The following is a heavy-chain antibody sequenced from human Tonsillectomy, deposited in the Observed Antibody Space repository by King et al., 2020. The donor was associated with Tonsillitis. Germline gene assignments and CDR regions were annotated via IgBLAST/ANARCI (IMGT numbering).Heavy chain of an antibody. D-gene: IGHD3-22*01. CDR3: ARDPRDSSGYYPPALNY. CDR2: NYHSGST. CDR1: GYSISSDYY. Sequence: QLQESGPGLVKPSETLSLTCAVSGYSISSDYYWGWIRQPPGKGLEWIGSNYHSGSTYYNPSLKSRVTISVDTSKNQFSLKLSSVTAADTAVYYCARDPRDSSGYYPPALNYWGQGTLVTVSS. J-gene: IGHJ4*02. V-gene: IGHV4-38-2*02.